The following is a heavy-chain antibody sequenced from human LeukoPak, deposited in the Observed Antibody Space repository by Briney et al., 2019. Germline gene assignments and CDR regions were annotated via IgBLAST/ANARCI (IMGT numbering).Heavy chain of an antibody. CDR3: ASSSCGGDCADAFDI. D-gene: IGHD2-21*01. CDR2: IYYSGYT. Sequence: SETLSLTCTVSGGSISSYYWSWIRQPPGKRLEWIGYIYYSGYTNYNPSLKSRVTISVDTSKNQFSLKLSSVTAADTAVYYCASSSCGGDCADAFDIWGQGTMVTVSS. CDR1: GGSISSYY. J-gene: IGHJ3*02. V-gene: IGHV4-59*08.